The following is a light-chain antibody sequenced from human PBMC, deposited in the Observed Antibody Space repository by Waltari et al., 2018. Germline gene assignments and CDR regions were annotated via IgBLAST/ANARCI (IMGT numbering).Light chain of an antibody. V-gene: IGKV4-1*01. J-gene: IGKJ2*01. CDR2: WAS. CDR1: QSVLYSSNHKNY. Sequence: DIVLTQSPDSLAVSLGERATINCNSSQSVLYSSNHKNYLAWYQQKPGQPPKLLIYWASTRESGVPDRFSGSGSGTDFTLTISSLQAEDVAVYYCQQYYSTPRGTFGQGTKLEIK. CDR3: QQYYSTPRGT.